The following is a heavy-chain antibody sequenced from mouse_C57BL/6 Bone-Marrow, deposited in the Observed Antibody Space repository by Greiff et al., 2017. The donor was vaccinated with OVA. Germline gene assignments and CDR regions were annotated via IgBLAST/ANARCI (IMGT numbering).Heavy chain of an antibody. D-gene: IGHD1-1*01. CDR3: TTGYYGSSYGFAY. CDR1: GFNIKDDY. CDR2: IDPENGDT. J-gene: IGHJ3*01. Sequence: VQLQQSGAELVRPGASVKLSCTASGFNIKDDYMHWVKQRPEQGLEWIGWIDPENGDTEYASQFQGKATITADTSSNTAYLQRSRLTSEDTAVYYCTTGYYGSSYGFAYWGQGTLVTVSA. V-gene: IGHV14-4*01.